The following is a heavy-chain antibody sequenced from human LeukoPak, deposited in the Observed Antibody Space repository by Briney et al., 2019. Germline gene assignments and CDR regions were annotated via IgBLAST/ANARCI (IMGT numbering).Heavy chain of an antibody. Sequence: SETLSFTCTVSGGSISSYYWSWIRQPPGKGLEWIGYIYTSGSTNYNPSLKSRVTISVDTSKNQFSLKLSSVTAADTAVYYCATGLLAHYWGQGTLVTVSS. D-gene: IGHD5-18*01. CDR3: ATGLLAHY. V-gene: IGHV4-4*09. CDR2: IYTSGST. J-gene: IGHJ4*02. CDR1: GGSISSYY.